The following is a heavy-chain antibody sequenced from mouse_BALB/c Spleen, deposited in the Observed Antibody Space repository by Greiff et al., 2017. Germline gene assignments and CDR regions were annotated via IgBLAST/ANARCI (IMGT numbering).Heavy chain of an antibody. CDR1: GFNIKDTY. CDR3: ARREPFAY. V-gene: IGHV14-3*02. J-gene: IGHJ3*01. CDR2: IDPANGNT. Sequence: EVKLMESGAELVKPGASVKLSCTASGFNIKDTYMHWVKQRPEQGLEWIGRIDPANGNTKYDPKFQGKATITADTSSNTAYLQLSSLTSEDTAVYYCARREPFAYWGQGTLVTVSA. D-gene: IGHD6-1*01.